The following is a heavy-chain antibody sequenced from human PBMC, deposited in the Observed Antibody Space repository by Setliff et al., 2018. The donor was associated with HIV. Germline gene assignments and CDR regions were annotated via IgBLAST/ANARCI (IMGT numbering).Heavy chain of an antibody. CDR1: GYSFTTYW. Sequence: GESLKIPCKGYGYSFTTYWIGWVRQMPGKGLEWMGIIYPYDSDTRYSPSFQGQVIISADKSIRTAYVQWSGLKAPDTAMYYCARRPYYDSWSGHQAFDIWGQGTMVTVSS. V-gene: IGHV5-51*06. J-gene: IGHJ3*02. D-gene: IGHD3-3*01. CDR3: ARRPYYDSWSGHQAFDI. CDR2: IYPYDSDT.